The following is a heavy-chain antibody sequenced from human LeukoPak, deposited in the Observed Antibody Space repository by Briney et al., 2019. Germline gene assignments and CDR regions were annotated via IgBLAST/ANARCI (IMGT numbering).Heavy chain of an antibody. D-gene: IGHD3-22*01. Sequence: PGRSLRLSCTASGFTFSSYGMHWVRQAPGKGLEWVAVIWYDGSNTYYVDSVKGRFTISRDNSKSTLYLQMNSLRAEDTAVYYCARDAVDPHYYYDADRGAFDIWGQGTMVTVSS. CDR3: ARDAVDPHYYYDADRGAFDI. J-gene: IGHJ3*02. V-gene: IGHV3-33*01. CDR2: IWYDGSNT. CDR1: GFTFSSYG.